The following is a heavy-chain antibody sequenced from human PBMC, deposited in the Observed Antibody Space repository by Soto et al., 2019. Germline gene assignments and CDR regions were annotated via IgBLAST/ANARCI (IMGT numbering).Heavy chain of an antibody. J-gene: IGHJ5*02. CDR2: LWYDGSTK. CDR1: GFTFSSYG. CDR3: AICEEELSNYNLFDP. Sequence: QVQLVESGGGVVQPGRSLRLSCAASGFTFSSYGMHWVRQAPGKGLEWVAVLWYDGSTKYYADSVKGRFTISRDNSKNTLYLQMNSLRPEDTAVYYCAICEEELSNYNLFDPWGQGTLVTVSS. D-gene: IGHD1-26*01. V-gene: IGHV3-33*03.